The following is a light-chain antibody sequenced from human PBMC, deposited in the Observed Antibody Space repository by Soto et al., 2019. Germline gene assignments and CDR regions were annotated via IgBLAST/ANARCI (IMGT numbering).Light chain of an antibody. CDR2: DAS. J-gene: IGKJ1*01. Sequence: EIVLTQSPATLSLSPGERATLSCRASQSVSSYIAWYQQKPGQAPRLLIYDASNRATGIPARFSGSGSGTDFTLTISSLEPEDFAVYYCHQRSNGPPWTFGQGTKVDIK. CDR3: HQRSNGPPWT. V-gene: IGKV3-11*01. CDR1: QSVSSY.